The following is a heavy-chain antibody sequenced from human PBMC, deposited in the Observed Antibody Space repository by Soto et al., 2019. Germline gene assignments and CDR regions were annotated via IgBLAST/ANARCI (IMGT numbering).Heavy chain of an antibody. J-gene: IGHJ4*02. V-gene: IGHV3-23*01. Sequence: EVQLLESGGGLVQPGGSLRLSCAAAGFTFSSYAMSWVRQAPGKGLEWVSAVSGSGGSTYYADSVKGRFTISRDNSKNTLYLQMNSLRADDTAVDYCAKDSLVKQQLVGDYFDYWGQGTLVTVSS. D-gene: IGHD6-13*01. CDR1: GFTFSSYA. CDR2: VSGSGGST. CDR3: AKDSLVKQQLVGDYFDY.